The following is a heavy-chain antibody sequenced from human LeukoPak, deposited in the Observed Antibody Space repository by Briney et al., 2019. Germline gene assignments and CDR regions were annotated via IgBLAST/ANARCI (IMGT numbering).Heavy chain of an antibody. J-gene: IGHJ4*02. V-gene: IGHV6-1*01. Sequence: SQTLSLTCAISGDSVSSNSVAWNWIRQSPSRGLEWLGRTYYKSKWYNDYGVSVNGRITINPDTSKNQFSLHLNSMTPDDTAVYYCARDAPGQSYFDYWGRGTLVTVSS. CDR2: TYYKSKWYN. CDR3: ARDAPGQSYFDY. CDR1: GDSVSSNSVA.